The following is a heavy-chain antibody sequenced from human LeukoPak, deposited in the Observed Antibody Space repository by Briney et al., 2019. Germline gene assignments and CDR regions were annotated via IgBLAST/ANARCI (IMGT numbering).Heavy chain of an antibody. CDR1: GFTFSSHS. CDR3: ARAQTLFWEFDGFDI. Sequence: GGSLRLSCAASGFTFSSHSINWVRQAPGKGLEWIATLTVTNKIYYADSVKGRFTISRDNAENSVYLQMNSLRDEDTAVYSCARAQTLFWEFDGFDIWGRGTKVTVSS. CDR2: LTVTNKI. D-gene: IGHD3-3*01. J-gene: IGHJ3*02. V-gene: IGHV3-69-1*01.